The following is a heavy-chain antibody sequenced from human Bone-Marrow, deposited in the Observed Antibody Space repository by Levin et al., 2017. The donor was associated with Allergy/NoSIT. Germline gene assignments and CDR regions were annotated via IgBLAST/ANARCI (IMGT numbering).Heavy chain of an antibody. Sequence: GESLKISCAASGFTFSVYAMHWVRQAPGKGLEWVAIISYDGSYKYSADSVKGRFTISRDNYKNTLYLQMNSLRAEDTAVYYCAKDTMYAVAGIRGHYSMDVWGQGTTVTVSS. V-gene: IGHV3-30*04. CDR2: ISYDGSYK. CDR1: GFTFSVYA. J-gene: IGHJ6*02. CDR3: AKDTMYAVAGIRGHYSMDV. D-gene: IGHD6-19*01.